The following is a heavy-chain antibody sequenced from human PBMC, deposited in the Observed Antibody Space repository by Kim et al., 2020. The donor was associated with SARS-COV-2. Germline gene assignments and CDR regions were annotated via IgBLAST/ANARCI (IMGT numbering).Heavy chain of an antibody. J-gene: IGHJ4*02. Sequence: SETLSLTCTVSGGSISSSSYYWGWIRQPPGKGLEWIGSIYYSGSTYYNPSLKSRVTISVDTSKNQFSLKLSSVTAADTAVYYCARHVDVLRYFDWLLYRGSFDYWAQGTLVTVSS. CDR2: IYYSGST. CDR3: ARHVDVLRYFDWLLYRGSFDY. CDR1: GGSISSSSYY. D-gene: IGHD3-9*01. V-gene: IGHV4-39*01.